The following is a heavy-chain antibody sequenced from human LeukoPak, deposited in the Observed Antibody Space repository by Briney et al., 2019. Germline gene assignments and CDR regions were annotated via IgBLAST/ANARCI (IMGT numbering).Heavy chain of an antibody. J-gene: IGHJ4*02. CDR2: INPSGTGT. Sequence: GASVKLSCKASGYTCTSYYMHWGRQAPGQGLEWMGVINPSGTGTSYAQKFQGRVTMARDMSTSTVYMELSSLRSEDTAVYYCARITGIAVAGTFDYWGQGTLVTVSS. V-gene: IGHV1-46*01. CDR3: ARITGIAVAGTFDY. D-gene: IGHD6-19*01. CDR1: GYTCTSYY.